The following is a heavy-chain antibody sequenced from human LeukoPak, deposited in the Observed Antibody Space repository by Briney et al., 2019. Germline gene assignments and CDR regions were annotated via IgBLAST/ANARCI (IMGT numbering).Heavy chain of an antibody. CDR2: ISYDGSNK. D-gene: IGHD4-17*01. Sequence: PGGTLRLSCAASGFTFSSYGMHWVRQAPGKGLEWVADISYDGSNKYYADSVKGRFTISRDNEKNTLYLQMNSLRAEDRAVYYCAKDDVEGPXXTVTTLDYWGQGTXXTVX. J-gene: IGHJ4*02. V-gene: IGHV3-30*18. CDR1: GFTFSSYG. CDR3: AKDDVEGPXXTVTTLDY.